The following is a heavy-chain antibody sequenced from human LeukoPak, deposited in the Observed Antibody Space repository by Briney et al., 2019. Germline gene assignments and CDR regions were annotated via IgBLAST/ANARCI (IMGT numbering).Heavy chain of an antibody. Sequence: GGSLTLSCAASGFTFSSYGMYWVRQAPGKGLEWVAFTRYDGSNKYYADSVKGRFTISRDNAKNSLYLQMNSLRAEDTAVYYCARDQIDPLAYYDSSGYYFLGFDYWGQGTLVSVSS. CDR3: ARDQIDPLAYYDSSGYYFLGFDY. CDR1: GFTFSSYG. CDR2: TRYDGSNK. V-gene: IGHV3-30*02. J-gene: IGHJ4*02. D-gene: IGHD3-22*01.